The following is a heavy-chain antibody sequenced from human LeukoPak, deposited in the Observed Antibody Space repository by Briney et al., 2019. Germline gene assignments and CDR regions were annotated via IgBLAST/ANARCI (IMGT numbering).Heavy chain of an antibody. V-gene: IGHV1-69*04. J-gene: IGHJ4*02. CDR3: AREYGGDFDY. Sequence: SVKVSCKASGGTFSSYAISWVRQAPGQGPEWMGRIIPILAIANYAQKFQGRVTITADKSTSTAYMELSSLRSEDTAVYYCAREYGGDFDYWGQGTLVTVSS. CDR1: GGTFSSYA. D-gene: IGHD4-23*01. CDR2: IIPILAIA.